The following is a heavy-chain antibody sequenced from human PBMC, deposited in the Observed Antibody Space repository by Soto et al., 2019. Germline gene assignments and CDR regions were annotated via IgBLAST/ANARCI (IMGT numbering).Heavy chain of an antibody. CDR2: VFPGDSES. Sequence: GESLKISCRTSGYSFTTYWIAWVRQMPGEGPEWMGMVFPGDSESRYSPAFQGQVTISADKSITTAYLQWSSLKASDTSMYSCATVTRGFPDHLGQGTLVTVSS. J-gene: IGHJ5*02. CDR3: ATVTRGFPDH. D-gene: IGHD5-12*01. V-gene: IGHV5-51*01. CDR1: GYSFTTYW.